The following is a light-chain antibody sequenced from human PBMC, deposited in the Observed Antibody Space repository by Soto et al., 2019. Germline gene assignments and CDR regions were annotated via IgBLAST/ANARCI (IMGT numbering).Light chain of an antibody. CDR2: KVS. CDR3: MQGTHWPPT. J-gene: IGKJ3*01. CDR1: QSLVYSDGNTY. V-gene: IGKV2-30*01. Sequence: DVVMTQSPLSLPVTLGQPASISCRSSQSLVYSDGNTYLNWFQQRPCQSPRRLISKVSNRDSGGPDRFSVSRSCTDFTLKISRVEAKDVGVYYCMQGTHWPPTFGPGTKVDIK.